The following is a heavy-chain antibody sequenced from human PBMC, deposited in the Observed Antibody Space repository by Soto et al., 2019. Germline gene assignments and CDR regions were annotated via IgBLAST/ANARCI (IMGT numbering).Heavy chain of an antibody. Sequence: PSETLSLTCAVYGGSFSGYYWSWIRQPPGKGLEWIGEINHSGSTNYNPSLKSRVTISVDTSKNQFSLKLSSVTAADTAVYYCARAGYSSGWYPLAMGVWGQGTTVTVSS. CDR2: INHSGST. CDR1: GGSFSGYY. CDR3: ARAGYSSGWYPLAMGV. J-gene: IGHJ6*02. D-gene: IGHD6-19*01. V-gene: IGHV4-34*01.